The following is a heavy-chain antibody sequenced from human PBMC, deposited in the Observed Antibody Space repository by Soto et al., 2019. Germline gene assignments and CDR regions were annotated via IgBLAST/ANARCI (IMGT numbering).Heavy chain of an antibody. CDR1: GFTFSTYA. V-gene: IGHV3-23*01. J-gene: IGHJ4*02. D-gene: IGHD1-26*01. CDR2: ISGSGGTT. CDR3: AKHLSGRDLFDN. Sequence: EVQLLESGGGLVQPGGSLRLSCAASGFTFSTYAMSWVRQAPGKGPEWVAAISGSGGTTYYADSVKGRFTLSRDNSKDPLYLQMNSLSAEDTALSVCAKHLSGRDLFDNCGQGTQVTVSS.